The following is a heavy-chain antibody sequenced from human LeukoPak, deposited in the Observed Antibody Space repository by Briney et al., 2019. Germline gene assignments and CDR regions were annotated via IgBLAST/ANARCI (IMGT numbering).Heavy chain of an antibody. CDR1: RVAISRFY. Sequence: PSETLSLTRSVSRVAISRFYWTWIRQVPGKGLGWIGYFYNSGSSDYTPSLKSRATFSEDTSKNHFSLSLSAVTAADTGVYYCASPGPYYSETSGYLVLWGQGILVTVSS. J-gene: IGHJ4*02. V-gene: IGHV4-59*01. CDR2: FYNSGSS. D-gene: IGHD3-22*01. CDR3: ASPGPYYSETSGYLVL.